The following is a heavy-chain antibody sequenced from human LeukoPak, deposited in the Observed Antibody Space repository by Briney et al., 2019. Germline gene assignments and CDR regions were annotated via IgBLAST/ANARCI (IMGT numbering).Heavy chain of an antibody. D-gene: IGHD4-17*01. CDR1: GGSISSYY. V-gene: IGHV4-59*08. Sequence: SETLSLTCTVSGGSISSYYWSWIRQPPGKGLEWIGYIYYSGSTNYNPSLKSRVTISVDTSKNQFSLKLSSVTAADTAVYYCARSPPHYGDYVSVFDYWGQGTLATVSS. CDR2: IYYSGST. J-gene: IGHJ4*02. CDR3: ARSPPHYGDYVSVFDY.